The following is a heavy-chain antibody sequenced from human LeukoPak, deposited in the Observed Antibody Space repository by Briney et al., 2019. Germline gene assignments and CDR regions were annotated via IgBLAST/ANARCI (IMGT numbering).Heavy chain of an antibody. CDR2: ISYDGSNK. V-gene: IGHV3-30-3*01. J-gene: IGHJ4*02. CDR3: AREGSYYYDSSGYYYAPRHFDY. Sequence: PGRSLRLSCAASGFTFSSYAMHWVRQAPGKGLEWVAVISYDGSNKYYADSVKGRFTISRDNSKNTLYLQMNSLRAEDTAVYYCAREGSYYYDSSGYYYAPRHFDYWGQGTLVTVSS. D-gene: IGHD3-22*01. CDR1: GFTFSSYA.